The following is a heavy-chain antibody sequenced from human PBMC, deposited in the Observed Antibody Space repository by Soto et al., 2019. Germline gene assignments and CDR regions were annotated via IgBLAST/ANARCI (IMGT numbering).Heavy chain of an antibody. D-gene: IGHD3-10*01. CDR2: IDPSDSYT. Sequence: PGESLKISCKGSGYSFTSYWISWVRQMPGKGLEWMGRIDPSDSYTNYSPSFQGHVTISADKSISTAYLQWSSLKASDTAMYYCATHIRWFGDLNYYYGMDVWGQGTTVTVSS. CDR1: GYSFTSYW. V-gene: IGHV5-10-1*01. J-gene: IGHJ6*02. CDR3: ATHIRWFGDLNYYYGMDV.